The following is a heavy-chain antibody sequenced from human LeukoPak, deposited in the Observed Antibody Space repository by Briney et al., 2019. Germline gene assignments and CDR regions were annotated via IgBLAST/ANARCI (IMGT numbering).Heavy chain of an antibody. V-gene: IGHV3-30*04. Sequence: PGGSLRLSCAASGFTFSSYAMHWVRQAPGKGLEWVAVISYDGSNKYYADSVKGRFTISRDNAKNSLYLQMNSLRAEDTAVYYCARDQRFGGQQHDYYYYYMDVWGKGTTVTVSS. CDR3: ARDQRFGGQQHDYYYYYMDV. CDR1: GFTFSSYA. CDR2: ISYDGSNK. J-gene: IGHJ6*03. D-gene: IGHD6-13*01.